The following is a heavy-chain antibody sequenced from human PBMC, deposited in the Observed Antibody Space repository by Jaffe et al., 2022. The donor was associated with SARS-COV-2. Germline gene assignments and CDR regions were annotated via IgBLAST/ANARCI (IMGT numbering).Heavy chain of an antibody. Sequence: EVQLVESGGGLVKPGGSLRLSCAASGFTFSSYSMNWVRQAPGKGLEWVSSISSSSSYIYYADSVKGRFTISRDNAKNSLYLQMNSLRAEDTAVYYCARAPDYGDCIDYWGQGTLVTVSS. D-gene: IGHD4-17*01. J-gene: IGHJ4*02. CDR2: ISSSSSYI. CDR3: ARAPDYGDCIDY. CDR1: GFTFSSYS. V-gene: IGHV3-21*01.